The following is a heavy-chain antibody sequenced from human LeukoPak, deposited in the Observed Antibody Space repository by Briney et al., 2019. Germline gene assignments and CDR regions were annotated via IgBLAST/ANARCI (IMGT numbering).Heavy chain of an antibody. CDR3: ARDAYSSGWPDY. V-gene: IGHV1-69*04. CDR1: GGTFSSYA. CDR2: IIPILGIA. J-gene: IGHJ4*02. D-gene: IGHD6-19*01. Sequence: ASVKVSCKASGGTFSSYAIGWVRQAPGQGLEWMGRIIPILGIANYAQKFQGRGTITADKSTSTAYMELSRLRSEDTAVYYCARDAYSSGWPDYWGQGTLVTVSS.